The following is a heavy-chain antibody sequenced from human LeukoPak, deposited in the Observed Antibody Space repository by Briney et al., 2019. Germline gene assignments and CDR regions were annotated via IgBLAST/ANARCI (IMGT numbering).Heavy chain of an antibody. CDR2: ISGSGGST. CDR3: AKVHYGSGSYLSYFDY. V-gene: IGHV3-23*01. J-gene: IGHJ4*02. CDR1: GFTFSSYA. D-gene: IGHD3-10*01. Sequence: GGSLRLFCAASGFTFSSYAMSWVRQAPGKGLEWVSAISGSGGSTYYADSVKGRFTISRDNSKNTLYLQMNSLRAEDTAVYYCAKVHYGSGSYLSYFDYWGQGTLVTVSS.